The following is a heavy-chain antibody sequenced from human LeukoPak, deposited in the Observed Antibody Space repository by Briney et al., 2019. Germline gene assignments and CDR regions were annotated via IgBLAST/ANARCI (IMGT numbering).Heavy chain of an antibody. CDR1: GFTFSSYE. V-gene: IGHV3-21*01. D-gene: IGHD6-13*01. Sequence: GGSLRLSCAASGFTFSSYEMNWVRQAPGKGLEWVSSISSSSSYIYYADSVKGRFTISRDNAKNSLYLQMNSLRAEDTAVYYCARDGGGYSSSWYTPQAYWGQGTLVTVSS. CDR3: ARDGGGYSSSWYTPQAY. J-gene: IGHJ4*02. CDR2: ISSSSSYI.